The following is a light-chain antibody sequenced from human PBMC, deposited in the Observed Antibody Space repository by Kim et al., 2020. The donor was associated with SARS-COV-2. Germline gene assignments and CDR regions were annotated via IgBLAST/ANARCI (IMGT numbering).Light chain of an antibody. V-gene: IGLV2-11*01. Sequence: GQSVTISCTGTGSEFGGYNYVSWYQQYPGKAPKLMIYDVTKRPSGVPNRFSGSKSGNTASLTISGLQAEDEADYYCCSYAGSYTVVFGGGTQLTVL. CDR2: DVT. CDR1: GSEFGGYNY. J-gene: IGLJ3*02. CDR3: CSYAGSYTVV.